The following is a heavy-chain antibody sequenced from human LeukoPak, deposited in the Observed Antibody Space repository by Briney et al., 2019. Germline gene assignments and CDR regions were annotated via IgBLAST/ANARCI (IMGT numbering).Heavy chain of an antibody. CDR2: INHSGST. CDR3: ARLYSSGWSYYYYMDV. Sequence: GSLRLSCAASGFTFSTSWMTWVRQAPGKGLEWIGEINHSGSTNYNPSLKSRVTISVDTSKNQFSLKLSSVTAADTAVYYCARLYSSGWSYYYYMDVWGKGTTVTISS. D-gene: IGHD6-19*01. V-gene: IGHV4-34*01. J-gene: IGHJ6*03. CDR1: GFTFSTSW.